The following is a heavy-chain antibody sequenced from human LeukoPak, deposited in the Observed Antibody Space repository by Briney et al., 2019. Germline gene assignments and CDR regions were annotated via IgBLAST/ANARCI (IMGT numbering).Heavy chain of an antibody. D-gene: IGHD3-22*01. CDR1: GFAFNKYW. V-gene: IGHV3-74*01. CDR3: ATGNYYDSRGYYTFGH. Sequence: GGSLRLSCAASGFAFNKYWMHWVRQAPGKGLVWVSRMNGDGSTTSYADSVKGGFTISRDNAKNTLYLQMSSLRAEDTAVYYCATGNYYDSRGYYTFGHWGQGTLVTVSS. CDR2: MNGDGSTT. J-gene: IGHJ4*02.